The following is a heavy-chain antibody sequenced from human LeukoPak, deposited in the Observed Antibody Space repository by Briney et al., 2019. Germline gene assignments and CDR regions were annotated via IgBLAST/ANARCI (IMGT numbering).Heavy chain of an antibody. J-gene: IGHJ4*02. Sequence: PSETLSLTCTVSGGSISSYYWSWIRQPPGKGLEWIGSIYYSGSTYYNPSLKSRVTISVDTSKNQFSLKLSSVTAADTAVYYCARAAVWGSYRFDYWGQGTLVTVSS. CDR2: IYYSGST. CDR3: ARAAVWGSYRFDY. V-gene: IGHV4-39*01. CDR1: GGSISSYY. D-gene: IGHD3-16*02.